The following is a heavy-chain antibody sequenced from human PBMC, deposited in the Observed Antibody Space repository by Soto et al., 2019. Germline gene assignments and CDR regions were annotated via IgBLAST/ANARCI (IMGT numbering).Heavy chain of an antibody. CDR3: AKANDYGDTNSD. Sequence: QVQLQESGPGLVKPSQTLSLTCAVSGGSISSGTYYWSWIRHHPGKGLEWIGYISYSGSTYYNPSLKGRVTLSVDTSKNQFSLKLSSVTAADTAVYYCAKANDYGDTNSDWGQGTLVTVSS. V-gene: IGHV4-31*11. J-gene: IGHJ4*02. CDR1: GGSISSGTYY. CDR2: ISYSGST. D-gene: IGHD4-17*01.